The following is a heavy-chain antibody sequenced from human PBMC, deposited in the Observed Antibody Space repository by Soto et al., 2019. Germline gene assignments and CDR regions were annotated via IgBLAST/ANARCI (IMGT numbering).Heavy chain of an antibody. CDR3: AKDMRYYYDSSGYYP. J-gene: IGHJ5*02. V-gene: IGHV3-30*18. CDR1: GFTFSSYG. CDR2: ISYDGSNK. Sequence: QVQLVESGGGVVQPGRSLRLSCAASGFTFSSYGMHWVRQAPGKGLEWVAVISYDGSNKYYADSVKGRFTISRDNSKNTLYLQMNSLRAKDTAVYYCAKDMRYYYDSSGYYPWGQGTLVTVSS. D-gene: IGHD3-22*01.